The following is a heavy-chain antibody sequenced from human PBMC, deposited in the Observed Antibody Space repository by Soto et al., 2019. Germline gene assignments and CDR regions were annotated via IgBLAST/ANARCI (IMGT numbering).Heavy chain of an antibody. Sequence: PGRPKRLSSAGSWLSIGSFPRSWVSKTPGKGLQWVSSISVSADNTYYADSVRGRFNISRDSSKRTLYLQMNSLRAEGTAVYYCAKDGIRGIHMDHWGQGTPVTVSS. D-gene: IGHD1-1*01. CDR3: AKDGIRGIHMDH. V-gene: IGHV3-23*01. J-gene: IGHJ4*02. CDR2: ISVSADNT. CDR1: WLSIGSFP.